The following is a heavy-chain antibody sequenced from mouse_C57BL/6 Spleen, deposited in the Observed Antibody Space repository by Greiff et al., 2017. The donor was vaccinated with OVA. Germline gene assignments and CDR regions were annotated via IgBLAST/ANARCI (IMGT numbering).Heavy chain of an antibody. CDR1: GFSLTSYA. CDR2: IWTGGGT. Sequence: QVQLKQSGPGLVAPSQSLSITCTVSGFSLTSYAISWVRQPPGKGLEWLGVIWTGGGTNYNSALKSRLSISKDNSKSQVFLKMNSLQTDDTARYYCARDYGSSSYYYAMDYWGQGTSVTVSS. CDR3: ARDYGSSSYYYAMDY. D-gene: IGHD1-1*01. J-gene: IGHJ4*01. V-gene: IGHV2-9-1*01.